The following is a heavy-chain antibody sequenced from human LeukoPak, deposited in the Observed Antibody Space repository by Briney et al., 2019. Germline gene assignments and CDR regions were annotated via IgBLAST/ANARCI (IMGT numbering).Heavy chain of an antibody. V-gene: IGHV3-23*01. J-gene: IGHJ4*02. D-gene: IGHD7-27*01. Sequence: GGSLGLSCAASGFTFSSYTMSWVRQAPGKGLEWVSTITTSDGNTYYADSVKGRFTVSRDNSKNTLFLQMNSLRAEDTAVYYCAKDGGLWVSAHWGDSWGRGTLVTVSS. CDR1: GFTFSSYT. CDR3: AKDGGLWVSAHWGDS. CDR2: ITTSDGNT.